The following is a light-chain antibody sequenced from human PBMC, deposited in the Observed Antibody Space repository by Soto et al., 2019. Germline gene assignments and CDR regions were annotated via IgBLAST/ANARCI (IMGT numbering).Light chain of an antibody. CDR3: QKHNSAPFT. Sequence: DIQMTQSPSSLSASVGDRVTITCRASQGISNYLAWYQQKPGKVPKLLIYAASTLQLGVPSRFSGSGSGTDFTLTISSMQLEDVATYYCQKHNSAPFTFGPGTKVDIK. J-gene: IGKJ3*01. CDR1: QGISNY. V-gene: IGKV1-27*01. CDR2: AAS.